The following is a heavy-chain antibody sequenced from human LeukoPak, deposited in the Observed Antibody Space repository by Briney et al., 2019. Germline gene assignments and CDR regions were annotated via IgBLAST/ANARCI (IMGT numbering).Heavy chain of an antibody. J-gene: IGHJ3*02. CDR1: GGSISSYY. CDR2: IYYSGST. D-gene: IGHD3-22*01. V-gene: IGHV4-59*12. Sequence: SETLSLTCTVSGGSISSYYWSWIRQPPGKGLEWIGYIYYSGSTNYNPSLKSRVTISVDTSKNQFSLKLSSVTAADTAVYYCARDYYYDRIRTFDIWGQGTMVTVSS. CDR3: ARDYYYDRIRTFDI.